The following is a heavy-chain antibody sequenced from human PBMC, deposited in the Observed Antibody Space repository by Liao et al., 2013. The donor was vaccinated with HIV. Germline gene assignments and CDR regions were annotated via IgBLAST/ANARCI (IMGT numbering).Heavy chain of an antibody. CDR2: IYFSGST. CDR3: AKNTGAWHIFDY. J-gene: IGHJ4*02. CDR1: GGPISYYY. D-gene: IGHD2-8*02. V-gene: IGHV4-4*07. Sequence: QVQLQESGPGLVKPSETLSLTCTVSGGPISYYYWSWIRQPAGKGLEWIGRIYFSGSTSYTPSLRSRVTMSVDTSKRQFSLKLNSVTAADTAVYYCAKNTGAWHIFDYWGQGILVTVSS.